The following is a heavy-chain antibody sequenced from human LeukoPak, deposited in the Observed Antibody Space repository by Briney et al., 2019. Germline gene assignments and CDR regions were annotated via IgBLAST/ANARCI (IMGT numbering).Heavy chain of an antibody. CDR3: ARWGYGSGSYPPNFDY. D-gene: IGHD3-10*01. CDR2: INHSGNT. CDR1: GGSLSGYY. Sequence: PPETPSLTPAEPGGSLSGYYSSWIPETPRKGLERSGEINHSGNTNYDPSVKSRFTISGDTSKNQFSLKLSSVTAADTAVYYCARWGYGSGSYPPNFDYWGQGTLVTVSS. J-gene: IGHJ4*02. V-gene: IGHV4-34*01.